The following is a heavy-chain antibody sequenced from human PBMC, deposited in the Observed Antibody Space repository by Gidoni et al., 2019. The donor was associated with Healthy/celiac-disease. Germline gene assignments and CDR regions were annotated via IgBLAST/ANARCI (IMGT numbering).Heavy chain of an antibody. J-gene: IGHJ4*02. D-gene: IGHD3-10*01. CDR3: ARLWFGGEYYFDY. Sequence: QVQLQESGPGLVKPSETLSLTCTVPGGSISSYYWSWIRQPPGKGLEWIGYIDYSGSTNYNPSLKSRVTISVDTSKNQFSLKLSSVTAADTAVYYCARLWFGGEYYFDYWGQGTLVTVSS. CDR1: GGSISSYY. V-gene: IGHV4-59*01. CDR2: IDYSGST.